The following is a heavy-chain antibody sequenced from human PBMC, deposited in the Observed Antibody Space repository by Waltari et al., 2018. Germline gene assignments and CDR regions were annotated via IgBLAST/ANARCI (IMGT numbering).Heavy chain of an antibody. Sequence: QVQLQQWGAGLLQPSETLSLTCAVYGGSFSGYYWSWIRQPPGKGLEWIGEINHSGSTNYNPSLKSRVTISVDTSKNQVSLKLSSVTAADTAVYYCARGLHRYCSGGSCYFNYWGQGTLVTVSS. D-gene: IGHD2-15*01. V-gene: IGHV4-34*01. CDR2: INHSGST. CDR3: ARGLHRYCSGGSCYFNY. CDR1: GGSFSGYY. J-gene: IGHJ4*02.